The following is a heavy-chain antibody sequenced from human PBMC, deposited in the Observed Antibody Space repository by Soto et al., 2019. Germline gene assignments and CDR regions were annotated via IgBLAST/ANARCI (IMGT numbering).Heavy chain of an antibody. Sequence: ASVKVSCKASGYTFTGYYMHWVRQAPGQGLEWMGWINPNRGGTNYAQKFQGWVTMTRDTSISTAYIELSRLRSDDTAVYYCARDSYVGNSRTYYYYYGMDVWGQGTTVTVSS. V-gene: IGHV1-2*04. J-gene: IGHJ6*02. D-gene: IGHD3-16*01. CDR3: ARDSYVGNSRTYYYYYGMDV. CDR1: GYTFTGYY. CDR2: INPNRGGT.